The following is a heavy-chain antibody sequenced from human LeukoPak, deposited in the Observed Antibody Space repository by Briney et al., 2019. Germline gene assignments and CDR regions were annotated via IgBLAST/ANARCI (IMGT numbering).Heavy chain of an antibody. Sequence: ASVTVSCKASGYTFTGYYMHWVRQAPGQGLEWMGWINPNSGGTNYAQKFQGRVTMTRDTSISTAYMELSRLRSDDTAVYYCAREKTVAGIPILDYWGQGTLVTVSS. CDR2: INPNSGGT. CDR1: GYTFTGYY. V-gene: IGHV1-2*02. J-gene: IGHJ4*02. CDR3: AREKTVAGIPILDY. D-gene: IGHD6-19*01.